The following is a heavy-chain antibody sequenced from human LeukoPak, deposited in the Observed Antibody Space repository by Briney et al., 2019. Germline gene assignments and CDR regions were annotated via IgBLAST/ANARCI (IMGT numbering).Heavy chain of an antibody. J-gene: IGHJ4*02. CDR3: ARGQRRDGYNYGSYDY. D-gene: IGHD5-24*01. CDR1: GGTFSSYA. CDR2: INAGNGNT. V-gene: IGHV1-3*01. Sequence: ASVKVSCKASGGTFSSYAISWVRQAPGQGLEWMGWINAGNGNTKYSQRFQGRVTITRDTSASTAYMELSSLRSEDTAVYYCARGQRRDGYNYGSYDYWGQGTLVTVSS.